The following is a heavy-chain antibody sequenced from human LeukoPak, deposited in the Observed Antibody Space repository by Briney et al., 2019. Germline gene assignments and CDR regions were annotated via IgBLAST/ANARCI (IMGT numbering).Heavy chain of an antibody. CDR3: ARDRVNWNDVGGLFDY. J-gene: IGHJ4*02. D-gene: IGHD1-1*01. Sequence: PGGSLRLSCAASGFTVSSNYMSWVRQAPGKGPEWVSLIYSGGSTSYADSVKGRFTFSRDNSKNTLYLQMNSLRAEDTAVYYCARDRVNWNDVGGLFDYWGQGTLVTVSS. CDR1: GFTVSSNY. CDR2: IYSGGST. V-gene: IGHV3-53*01.